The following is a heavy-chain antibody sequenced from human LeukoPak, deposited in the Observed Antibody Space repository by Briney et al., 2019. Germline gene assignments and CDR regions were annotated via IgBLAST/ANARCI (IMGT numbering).Heavy chain of an antibody. CDR1: GYTFTTYG. CDR2: ISPYNGKN. CDR3: ARDRVATNPDWYFDL. Sequence: AALKVSCKASGYTFTTYGISWVRQAPGQGLEWAGWISPYNGKNKYAQRLQGRVTMTTDTSTSTAYMELRSLRSDDTAVYYCARDRVATNPDWYFDLWGRGTRVTASS. D-gene: IGHD5-12*01. V-gene: IGHV1-18*01. J-gene: IGHJ2*01.